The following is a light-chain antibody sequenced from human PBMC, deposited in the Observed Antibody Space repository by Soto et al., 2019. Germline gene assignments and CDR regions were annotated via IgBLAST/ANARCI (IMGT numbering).Light chain of an antibody. CDR3: QQRSNWPPIT. J-gene: IGKJ5*01. CDR2: GAS. Sequence: EIVLTESPCTLSLSPGERATLSCRASQSVSSTYLIWYQQKPGQAPRLLIYGASSRATGVPDRFSGGGSGTEFTLTIGSLQSEDFAVYYCQQRSNWPPITFGQGTRLEIK. V-gene: IGKV3D-20*02. CDR1: QSVSSTY.